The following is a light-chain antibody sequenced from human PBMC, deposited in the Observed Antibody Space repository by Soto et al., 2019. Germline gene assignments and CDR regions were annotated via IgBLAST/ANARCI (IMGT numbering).Light chain of an antibody. CDR2: EVS. J-gene: IGLJ1*01. CDR3: SSYTTTTTPFV. Sequence: GASSDVGGYNYVSWYQQHPGKVPKLMIYEVSNRPSGVSNRFSGSKSGNTASLTISGLQAEDEADYYCSSYTTTTTPFVFGTGTKVTVL. V-gene: IGLV2-14*01. CDR1: SSDVGGYNY.